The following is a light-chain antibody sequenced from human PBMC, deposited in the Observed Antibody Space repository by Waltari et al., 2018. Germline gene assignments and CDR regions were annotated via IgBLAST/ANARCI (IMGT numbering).Light chain of an antibody. J-gene: IGLJ2*01. V-gene: IGLV2-14*01. CDR3: SSYTSSYVV. CDR2: EVS. Sequence: QSALTQPASVSGSPGQSITISCTGTSSDVGGSNYVSWYQQHPGKAPKLMIYEVSNRPSGVSNRFSGSKSGNTASLTISGLQAEDEADYYCSSYTSSYVVFGGGTKLTVL. CDR1: SSDVGGSNY.